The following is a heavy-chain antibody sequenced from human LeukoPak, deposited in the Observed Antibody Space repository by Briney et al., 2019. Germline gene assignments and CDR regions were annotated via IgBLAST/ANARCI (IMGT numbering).Heavy chain of an antibody. CDR2: MNPNSGNT. J-gene: IGHJ6*02. D-gene: IGHD3-10*01. CDR3: ARGLPVYGSGSTYYYYYGIDV. CDR1: GYTFTSYD. V-gene: IGHV1-8*01. Sequence: ASVKVSCKASGYTFTSYDINWVRQATGQGLEWMGWMNPNSGNTSYAQKFQGRVTMTRNTSISTAYMELSSLRSEDTAVYYCARGLPVYGSGSTYYYYYGIDVWGQGTTVTVSS.